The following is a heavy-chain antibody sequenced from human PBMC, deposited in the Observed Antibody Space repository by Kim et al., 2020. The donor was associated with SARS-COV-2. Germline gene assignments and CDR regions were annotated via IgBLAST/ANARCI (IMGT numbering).Heavy chain of an antibody. CDR3: AKGASQYSTTGYYFDY. V-gene: IGHV3-9*01. D-gene: IGHD6-13*01. Sequence: GGSLRLSCAASGFTFRDYAMHWVRQAPGKGLEWVSGINWNSVSIAYADSVKGRFTISRDNAKNSLYLQMNSLRAEDTALYYCAKGASQYSTTGYYFDYWGQGTLVTVSS. CDR2: INWNSVSI. J-gene: IGHJ4*02. CDR1: GFTFRDYA.